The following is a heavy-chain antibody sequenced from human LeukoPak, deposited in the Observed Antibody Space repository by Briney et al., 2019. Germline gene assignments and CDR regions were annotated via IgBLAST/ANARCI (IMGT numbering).Heavy chain of an antibody. J-gene: IGHJ4*02. V-gene: IGHV3-23*01. CDR1: GFTFDYSA. CDR2: INTGDIT. Sequence: PGGSLRLSCAASGFTFDYSAMTWVRQAPEKGLEWVSTINTGDITFYANSVKGRFTISRDNAKNSLYLQMNSLRAEDTAVYYCARSSKRLGELSLHVFDYWGQGTLVTVSS. CDR3: ARSSKRLGELSLHVFDY. D-gene: IGHD3-16*02.